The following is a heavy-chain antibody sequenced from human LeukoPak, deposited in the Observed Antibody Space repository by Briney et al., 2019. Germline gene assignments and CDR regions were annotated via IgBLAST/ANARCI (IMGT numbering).Heavy chain of an antibody. CDR2: IYSGGST. V-gene: IGHV3-53*01. D-gene: IGHD6-13*01. CDR1: GFTVSSNY. CDR3: ARTPGYSSSWYNWFDP. Sequence: PGGSLRLSCAASGFTVSSNYMSWVRQAPGKGLEWVSVIYSGGSTYYADSVKGRFTISRDNSKNTLYLQMNSLRAEDTAVYYCARTPGYSSSWYNWFDPWGQGTLVAVSS. J-gene: IGHJ5*02.